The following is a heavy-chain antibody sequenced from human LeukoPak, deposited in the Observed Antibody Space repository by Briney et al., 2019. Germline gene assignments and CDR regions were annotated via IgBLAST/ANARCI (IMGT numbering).Heavy chain of an antibody. J-gene: IGHJ4*02. CDR2: IIPVFSVA. D-gene: IGHD2/OR15-2a*01. Sequence: SVKVSCKASVGTFSSYSISWVGQAPRHEVEWVGRIIPVFSVANYAEKFRGRVTITADKSTSTAYMELRSLRSEDTAMYYCASHWDGNSHYWGQGTLVTVSS. CDR1: VGTFSSYS. V-gene: IGHV1-69*10. CDR3: ASHWDGNSHY.